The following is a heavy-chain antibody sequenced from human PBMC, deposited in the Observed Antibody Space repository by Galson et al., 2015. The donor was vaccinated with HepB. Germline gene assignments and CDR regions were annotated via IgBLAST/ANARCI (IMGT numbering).Heavy chain of an antibody. Sequence: SCKASGYTFTSYYMHWARQAPGQGLEWMGIINPSGGSTSYAQKFQGRVTMTRDTSTSTVYMELSSLRSEDTAVYYCARDLNTNWFDPWGQGTLVTVSS. J-gene: IGHJ5*02. CDR3: ARDLNTNWFDP. CDR1: GYTFTSYY. V-gene: IGHV1-46*01. CDR2: INPSGGST.